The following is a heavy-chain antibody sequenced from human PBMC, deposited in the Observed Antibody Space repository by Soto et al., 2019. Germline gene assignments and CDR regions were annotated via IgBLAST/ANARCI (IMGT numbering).Heavy chain of an antibody. D-gene: IGHD3-10*01. Sequence: AASVKVSCKASGGTFSSYAISWVRQAPGQGLEWMGWISAYNGNTNYAQKLQGRVTMTTDTSTSTAYMELRSLRSDDTAVYYCARDYPTVIWFGESQQDYWGQGTLVTVSS. V-gene: IGHV1-18*01. CDR3: ARDYPTVIWFGESQQDY. CDR2: ISAYNGNT. CDR1: GGTFSSYA. J-gene: IGHJ4*02.